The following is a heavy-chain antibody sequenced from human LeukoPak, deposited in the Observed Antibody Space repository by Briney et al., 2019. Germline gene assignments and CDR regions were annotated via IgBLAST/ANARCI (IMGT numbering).Heavy chain of an antibody. CDR3: AREEHRLAEAGTSALDL. D-gene: IGHD6-13*01. CDR2: INGDGGLT. CDR1: GLTFSANW. J-gene: IGHJ3*01. Sequence: GGSLRLSCVAAGLTFSANWTRSVRQAPGKRLALVSPINGDGGLTNYADAVKGRVTISRDNARNTVYLQMSSLRVEDTAIYVCAREEHRLAEAGTSALDLGGQGTLVTVSP. V-gene: IGHV3-74*01.